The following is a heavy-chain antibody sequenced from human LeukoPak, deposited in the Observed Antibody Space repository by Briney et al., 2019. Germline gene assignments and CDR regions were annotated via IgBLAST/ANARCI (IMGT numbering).Heavy chain of an antibody. CDR1: GFTFSSYS. V-gene: IGHV3-21*01. Sequence: PGGSLRLSCAASGFTFSSYSMNWVRQAPGKGLEWVSSISSSSSYIYYADSVKGRFTISRDNAKNSLYLQMNSLRAGDTAVYCCASDGGYAHDAFDIWGQGTMVTVSS. J-gene: IGHJ3*02. CDR2: ISSSSSYI. D-gene: IGHD3-22*01. CDR3: ASDGGYAHDAFDI.